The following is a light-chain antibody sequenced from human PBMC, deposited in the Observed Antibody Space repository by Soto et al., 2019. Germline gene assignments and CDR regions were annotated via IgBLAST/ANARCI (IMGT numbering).Light chain of an antibody. V-gene: IGKV1-39*01. J-gene: IGKJ3*01. CDR1: QSISNY. CDR2: GAS. CDR3: QQAYNTPFT. Sequence: DIQMTQSPSSLSASIGDRVTITCRASQSISNYLHWYQQIPGKAPRLLIYGASKSQSGVTSRFSGSGSGTDFSLTIKSLQPEDFGTYYCQQAYNTPFTLGPGTKVDIK.